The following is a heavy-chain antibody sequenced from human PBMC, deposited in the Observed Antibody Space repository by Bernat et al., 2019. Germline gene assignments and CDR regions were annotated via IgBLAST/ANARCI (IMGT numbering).Heavy chain of an antibody. CDR1: GFTFSNYA. D-gene: IGHD2-2*02. CDR2: ISDRGNGA. CDR3: AKGACSSTGCYNWFDP. Sequence: EVQLLESGGGLVQPGGSLRLSCVASGFTFSNYAMSWFRQVPGKGLEWVSDISDRGNGAHSADSVKGRFTISRDNSKNTLYVKMNSLRVEDTAVYYCAKGACSSTGCYNWFDPWGQGTPVTVSS. J-gene: IGHJ5*02. V-gene: IGHV3-23*01.